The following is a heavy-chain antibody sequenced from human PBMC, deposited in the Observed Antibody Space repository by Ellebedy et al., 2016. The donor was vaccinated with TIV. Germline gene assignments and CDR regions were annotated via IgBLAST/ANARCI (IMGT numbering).Heavy chain of an antibody. CDR2: IYHSGST. Sequence: MPSETLSLTCTVSGGSISSYYWSWIRQLPGKGLEWIGYIYHSGSTNSNPSLKNRVTISVDTSKNQFYLKLNSVTAADTAVYYRARAISPTTPGNWFDRWGQGTLVTVSS. J-gene: IGHJ5*02. V-gene: IGHV4-59*08. D-gene: IGHD4-17*01. CDR3: ARAISPTTPGNWFDR. CDR1: GGSISSYY.